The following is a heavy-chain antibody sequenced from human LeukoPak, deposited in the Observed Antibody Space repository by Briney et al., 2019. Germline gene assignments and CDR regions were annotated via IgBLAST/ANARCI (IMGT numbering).Heavy chain of an antibody. D-gene: IGHD3-9*01. CDR3: AREYTYYDTLTGYYINYYGMDV. V-gene: IGHV3-21*01. J-gene: IGHJ6*02. CDR1: GFTFSSYS. CDR2: ISSSSSYI. Sequence: GGSLRLSCAASGFTFSSYSMNWVRQAPGKGLEWVSSISSSSSYIYYADSVKGRFTISRDNAKNSLYLQMNSLRAEDTAVYYCAREYTYYDTLTGYYINYYGMDVWGQGTTVTVSS.